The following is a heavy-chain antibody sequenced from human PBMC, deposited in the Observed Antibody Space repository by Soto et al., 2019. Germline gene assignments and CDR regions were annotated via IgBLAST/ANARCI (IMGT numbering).Heavy chain of an antibody. Sequence: EVQLVESGGGLVKPGGSLRLSCAASGFSFSTYSMNWVRQAPGKGLEWVSSISSSSSDIFYADSVKGRFTISRDNAKNSLYLQMNSLRAEDTAVYYCARDFVAATGFFEYWGLGTLVTVSS. D-gene: IGHD6-19*01. CDR1: GFSFSTYS. CDR3: ARDFVAATGFFEY. J-gene: IGHJ4*02. CDR2: ISSSSSDI. V-gene: IGHV3-21*02.